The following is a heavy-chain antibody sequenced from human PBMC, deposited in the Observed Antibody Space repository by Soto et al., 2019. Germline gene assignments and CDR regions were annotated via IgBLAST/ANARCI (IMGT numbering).Heavy chain of an antibody. V-gene: IGHV3-30*03. J-gene: IGHJ6*02. CDR1: GFTFSTYG. CDR3: ARDLVGPSTQYGMDV. CDR2: ISYDGTNK. Sequence: GGSLRLSCAASGFTFSTYGMHWVRQAPGKGLEWVAVISYDGTNKYYADSVKGRFTISRDNSKNTEYLQMNSLRAEDTAVYYCARDLVGPSTQYGMDVWGQGTTVTVSS. D-gene: IGHD1-26*01.